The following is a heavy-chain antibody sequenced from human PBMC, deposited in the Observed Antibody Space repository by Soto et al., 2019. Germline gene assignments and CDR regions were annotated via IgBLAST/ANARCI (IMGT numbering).Heavy chain of an antibody. CDR1: GFTFSTYW. J-gene: IGHJ4*02. V-gene: IGHV3-74*01. CDR3: VTATVETSSPVGAN. D-gene: IGHD2-2*01. CDR2: IRGDGRET. Sequence: GGSLRLSCAASGFTFSTYWMHWVRQAPGQGLVWVSRIRGDGRETTYADSVKGRFTISRDNAKNTLYLQMNSLRAEDTAVYYCVTATVETSSPVGANWGQGTLVTVSS.